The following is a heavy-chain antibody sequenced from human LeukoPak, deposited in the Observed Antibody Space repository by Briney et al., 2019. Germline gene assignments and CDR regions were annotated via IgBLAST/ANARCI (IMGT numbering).Heavy chain of an antibody. J-gene: IGHJ5*02. Sequence: GASVKVSCKASGYTFTSYGISWVRQAPGQGLEWMGWINPNSGGTKYAQKFQGRVTMTRDTSINTGYMELSRLSSDDTAVYYCARKYDILTGNDNFFDPWGQGTLVTVSS. CDR3: ARKYDILTGNDNFFDP. V-gene: IGHV1-2*02. CDR1: GYTFTSYG. D-gene: IGHD3-9*01. CDR2: INPNSGGT.